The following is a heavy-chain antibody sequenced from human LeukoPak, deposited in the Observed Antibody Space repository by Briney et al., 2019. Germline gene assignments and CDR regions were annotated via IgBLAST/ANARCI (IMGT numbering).Heavy chain of an antibody. V-gene: IGHV3-15*01. Sequence: GGSLRLSCAASGFTFSNAWMSWVRQAPGKGLEWVGRIKSKTDGGTTDYAAPVKGRFTISRDDSKNTLYLQMISLKTEDTAVYYCTSHSGSYRAEYFQHWGQGTLVTVSS. D-gene: IGHD1-26*01. CDR1: GFTFSNAW. J-gene: IGHJ1*01. CDR3: TSHSGSYRAEYFQH. CDR2: IKSKTDGGTT.